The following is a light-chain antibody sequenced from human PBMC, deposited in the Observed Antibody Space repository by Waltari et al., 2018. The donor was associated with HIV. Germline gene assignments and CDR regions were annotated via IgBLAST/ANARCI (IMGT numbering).Light chain of an antibody. Sequence: QSALTQPASVSGSPGQSITISCTGSSSDVGGYHYVSWYQQPPGKAPKLMIYDVNNRPSGISNRFSGSKSGNTASLTISGLQAEDEADYYCCSYAGGSTVVFGGGAKLTVL. CDR3: CSYAGGSTVV. CDR2: DVN. V-gene: IGLV2-14*03. CDR1: SSDVGGYHY. J-gene: IGLJ3*02.